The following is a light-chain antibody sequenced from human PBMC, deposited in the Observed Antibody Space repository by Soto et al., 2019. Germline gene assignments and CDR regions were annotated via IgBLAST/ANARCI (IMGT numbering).Light chain of an antibody. CDR3: AAWDDSLRGFYV. CDR1: NSNSGSNY. CDR2: RNN. Sequence: QPVLGQPPAAFGPRGHRFTISCSGSNSNSGSNYVHWYQHLPGTAPKLLIYRNNQRPSGVPDRFFGSKSGTSASLAISGLRSEDEADYYSAAWDDSLRGFYVLGTGTKVTVL. V-gene: IGLV1-47*01. J-gene: IGLJ1*01.